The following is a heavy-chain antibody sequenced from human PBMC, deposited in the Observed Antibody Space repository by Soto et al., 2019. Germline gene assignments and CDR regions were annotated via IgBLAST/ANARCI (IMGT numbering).Heavy chain of an antibody. CDR2: ISAYNGNT. Sequence: QVPLVQTGAEVKKPGASVKVSCKASGYTFNSYAISWVRQAPGQGLEWMGWISAYNGNTNYAQMLQGRVTMTTDTSTSTAYMELRSLRSDDTAVYYCARDLAAGTCDYWGQGTLVTVSS. J-gene: IGHJ4*02. V-gene: IGHV1-18*01. D-gene: IGHD6-13*01. CDR3: ARDLAAGTCDY. CDR1: GYTFNSYA.